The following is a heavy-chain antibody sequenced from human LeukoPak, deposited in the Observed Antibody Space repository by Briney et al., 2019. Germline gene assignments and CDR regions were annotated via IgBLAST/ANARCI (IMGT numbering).Heavy chain of an antibody. D-gene: IGHD2-21*01. V-gene: IGHV2-5*01. J-gene: IGHJ4*02. CDR2: IYWNDDK. Sequence: SGPTLVNPTQTLTLTCTFSGFSLSTTGVGVGWIRQPPGKALEWLALIYWNDDKRYSPSLKSRVTITKDTSKNQVVLTMTNMDPVDTATYYCAHLRIRILLWATIPATFDYWGQGTRVTVSS. CDR3: AHLRIRILLWATIPATFDY. CDR1: GFSLSTTGVG.